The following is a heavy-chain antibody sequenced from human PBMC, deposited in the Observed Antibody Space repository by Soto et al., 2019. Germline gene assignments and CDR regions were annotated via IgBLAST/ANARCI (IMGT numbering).Heavy chain of an antibody. CDR2: IVNHGGRK. J-gene: IGHJ4*02. Sequence: QVPLVESGGGVVQPGTSLRLSCAASGFLFSRFGMHWVRQAPGKGLEWVAVIVNHGGRKDYADSVRGRFTISRDNSRNTFFLEKSSVRIEDTAICCCSRFDESDDNGLDYWGQGTLVTVSS. CDR3: SRFDESDDNGLDY. V-gene: IGHV3-33*01. D-gene: IGHD1-1*01. CDR1: GFLFSRFG.